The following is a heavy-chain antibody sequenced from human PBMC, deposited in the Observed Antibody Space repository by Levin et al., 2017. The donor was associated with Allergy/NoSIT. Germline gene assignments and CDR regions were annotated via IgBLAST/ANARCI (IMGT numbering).Heavy chain of an antibody. CDR1: GFTFDDYA. CDR2: ISWDSLTL. V-gene: IGHV3-9*01. J-gene: IGHJ3*02. CDR3: AKDVSIVGPAYDAFDI. D-gene: IGHD1-26*01. Sequence: PGESLKISCAASGFTFDDYAMHWVRQPPGKGLEWVSGISWDSLTLGYAVSVKGRFTISRDNAKNALYLHMNSLRPEDTALYYCAKDVSIVGPAYDAFDIWGQGTMVTVSS.